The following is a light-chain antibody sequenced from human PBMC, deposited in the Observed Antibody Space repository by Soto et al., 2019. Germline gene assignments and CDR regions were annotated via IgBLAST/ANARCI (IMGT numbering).Light chain of an antibody. Sequence: EIRMTQSPGTLSVSPGERATLSCRAAQGVTTNFAWYQQKSGQSPRLLIYDVSNRATGVPARFSGSGSETDFTLTISGLRSEDSAVYFSQQYNNWPFSFGQGRLPAVK. CDR2: DVS. J-gene: IGKJ5*01. CDR3: QQYNNWPFS. V-gene: IGKV3-15*01. CDR1: QGVTTN.